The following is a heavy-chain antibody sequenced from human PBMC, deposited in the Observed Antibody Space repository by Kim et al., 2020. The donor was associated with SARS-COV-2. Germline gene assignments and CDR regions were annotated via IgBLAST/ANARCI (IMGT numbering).Heavy chain of an antibody. D-gene: IGHD4-17*01. CDR1: GGSISSGGYY. V-gene: IGHV4-31*03. J-gene: IGHJ4*01. CDR2: IYYSGST. CDR3: ARGPGASDYGDYVDY. Sequence: SETLSLTCTVSGGSISSGGYYWSWICQHPGKGLEWIGFIYYSGSTYYNPSLKSRGTMSVDTSKNQFSLNLSSVTAADTAVYYCARGPGASDYGDYVDYWG.